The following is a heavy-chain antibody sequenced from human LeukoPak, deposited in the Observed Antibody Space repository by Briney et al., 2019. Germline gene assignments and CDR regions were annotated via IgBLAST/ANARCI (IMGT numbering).Heavy chain of an antibody. J-gene: IGHJ5*02. Sequence: SETLSLTCTVSGGSISSYYWSWIRQPAGKGLEWIGRIYTSGSTNYNPSPKSRVTMSVDTSKNQFSLKLSSVTAADTAVYYCARSLIPYGSGSYNWFDPWGQGTLVTVSS. D-gene: IGHD3-10*01. CDR2: IYTSGST. CDR3: ARSLIPYGSGSYNWFDP. V-gene: IGHV4-4*07. CDR1: GGSISSYY.